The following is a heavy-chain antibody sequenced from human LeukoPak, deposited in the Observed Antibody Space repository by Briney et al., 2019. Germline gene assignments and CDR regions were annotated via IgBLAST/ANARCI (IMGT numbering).Heavy chain of an antibody. J-gene: IGHJ4*02. CDR1: GGSISCGDYY. V-gene: IGHV4-30-4*01. CDR2: IYYSGST. CDR3: ARDRSPVKPFDY. Sequence: SETLSLTCTVSGGSISCGDYYWSWIRQPPGKGLEWIGYIYYSGSTYYNPSLKSRVTISVDTSKNQFSLKLSSVTAADTAVYYCARDRSPVKPFDYWGQGTLVTVSS. D-gene: IGHD3-10*01.